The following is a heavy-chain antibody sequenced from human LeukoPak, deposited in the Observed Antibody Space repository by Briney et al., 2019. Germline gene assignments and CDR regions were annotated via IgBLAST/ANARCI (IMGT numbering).Heavy chain of an antibody. CDR2: ISGDGTRI. J-gene: IGHJ4*02. CDR1: GFTFSNYR. D-gene: IGHD5-12*01. Sequence: GGSLRLSCAASGFTFSNYRMHWVRQAPGKGLVWVSRISGDGTRITYADSVKGRFTISRDNAKNTLYLQMNSLRAEDTAVYYCTRDWRNLGYDYWGQGTLVTVSS. CDR3: TRDWRNLGYDY. V-gene: IGHV3-74*01.